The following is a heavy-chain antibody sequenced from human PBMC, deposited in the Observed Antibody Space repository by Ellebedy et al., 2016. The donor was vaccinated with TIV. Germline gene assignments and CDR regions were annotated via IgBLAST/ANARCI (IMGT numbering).Heavy chain of an antibody. CDR3: ARRGSYGDYSVQVNSWFDL. Sequence: PGGSLRLSCEASGFSFRSYWMSWVRQAPGKGLEWLANIYQDGSEQFYVDSVKGRFTISRDNAKNSVYLTMNSLRAEDTAVYYCARRGSYGDYSVQVNSWFDLWGQGTLVTVSS. V-gene: IGHV3-7*01. CDR1: GFSFRSYW. J-gene: IGHJ5*02. D-gene: IGHD4-17*01. CDR2: IYQDGSEQ.